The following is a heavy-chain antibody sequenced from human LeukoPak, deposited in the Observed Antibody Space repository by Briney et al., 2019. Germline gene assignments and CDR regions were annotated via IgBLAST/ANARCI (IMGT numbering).Heavy chain of an antibody. V-gene: IGHV3-64*02. CDR3: ARDSFYTGYDRGFGY. D-gene: IGHD5-12*01. Sequence: GGSLRLSCTASGVTLSNFAMHWVRQSPDKGLQYVSAISTNGSRTFYADSVKGRFIISRDNSKNTLYLQMGSLRGEDTAVYYCARDSFYTGYDRGFGYWGQGTLVTVSS. CDR2: ISTNGSRT. J-gene: IGHJ4*02. CDR1: GVTLSNFA.